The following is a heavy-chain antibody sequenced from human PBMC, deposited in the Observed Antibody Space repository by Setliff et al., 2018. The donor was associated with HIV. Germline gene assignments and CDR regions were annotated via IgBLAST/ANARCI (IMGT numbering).Heavy chain of an antibody. D-gene: IGHD5-12*01. Sequence: SETLSLTCSVSGGSVIKDKFYWGWIRQAPAKGLEWIGTLYDTGRTYYNPPLKSRVNIFVDTTKNEFSLNLRSVTAADTAVYFCVNSGYDGDYYYYYMDVWGKGTTVTAP. CDR1: GGSVIKDKFY. CDR2: LYDTGRT. V-gene: IGHV4-39*01. J-gene: IGHJ6*03. CDR3: VNSGYDGDYYYYYMDV.